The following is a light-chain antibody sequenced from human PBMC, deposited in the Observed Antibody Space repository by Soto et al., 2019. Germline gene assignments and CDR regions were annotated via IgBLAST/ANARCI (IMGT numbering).Light chain of an antibody. CDR2: EVS. J-gene: IGLJ7*01. CDR3: CSYAGDSAFI. CDR1: NNDVGAWSH. Sequence: QPVLTQPASVSGSPGQSVTISCTGTNNDVGAWSHVSWYQQHPGKLPKVIIYEVSKWPSGVSNRFSGSKSGNTASLTISGLQAEDEADYYCCSYAGDSAFIFGGGTQLTVL. V-gene: IGLV2-23*02.